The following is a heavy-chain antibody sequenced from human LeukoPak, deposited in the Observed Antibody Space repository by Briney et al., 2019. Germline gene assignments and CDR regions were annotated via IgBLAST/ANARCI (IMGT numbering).Heavy chain of an antibody. Sequence: SVKVSCKSSGGTFSSYAISWVRQAPGQGLEWMGGIIPILGTANYAQKFQGRVTINADESTSTAYMELSSLRSEDTAVYYCARDGQQLVPHYYYMDVWGKGTTVTVSS. D-gene: IGHD6-6*01. CDR1: GGTFSSYA. CDR3: ARDGQQLVPHYYYMDV. V-gene: IGHV1-69*01. CDR2: IIPILGTA. J-gene: IGHJ6*03.